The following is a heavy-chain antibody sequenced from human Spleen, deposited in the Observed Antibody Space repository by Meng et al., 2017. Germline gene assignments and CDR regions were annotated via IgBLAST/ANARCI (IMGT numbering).Heavy chain of an antibody. V-gene: IGHV1-8*01. Sequence: VTLVQSGGGVEKPWVLLKVSCKASGYTFTSYDIHLVRQATGQGLEWMGWMNPNSGNTGYAQKFQGRGTMTRNTSISTAYMELSSLRSEDAAVYYCARQRLTGNWFDPWGQGTLVTVSS. CDR2: MNPNSGNT. CDR3: ARQRLTGNWFDP. D-gene: IGHD1-14*01. J-gene: IGHJ5*02. CDR1: GYTFTSYD.